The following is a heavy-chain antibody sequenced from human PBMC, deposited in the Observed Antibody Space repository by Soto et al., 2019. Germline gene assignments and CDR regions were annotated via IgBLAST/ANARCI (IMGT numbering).Heavy chain of an antibody. V-gene: IGHV4-59*08. CDR2: IYYSGST. Sequence: SETLSLTCTVSGGSISSYYWSWIRQPPGKGLEWIGYIYYSGSTNYNPSLKSRVTISVDTSKNQFSLKLSSVTAADTAVYYCARQGVVPAASNFVRYYYMDVWGKGTTVTVSS. J-gene: IGHJ6*03. D-gene: IGHD2-2*01. CDR1: GGSISSYY. CDR3: ARQGVVPAASNFVRYYYMDV.